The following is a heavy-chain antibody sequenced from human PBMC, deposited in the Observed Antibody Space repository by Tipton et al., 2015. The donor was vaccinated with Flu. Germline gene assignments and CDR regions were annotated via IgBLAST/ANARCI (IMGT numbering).Heavy chain of an antibody. CDR2: IKQDGSEK. CDR1: GFTLSTYW. CDR3: ARWGPFDYDSTSG. V-gene: IGHV3-7*01. D-gene: IGHD3-22*01. J-gene: IGHJ3*01. Sequence: SLRLSCAASGFTLSTYWMTWVRQAPGKGLEWVANIKQDGSEKYYVDSVKGRFTISRDNAKNSLYLQMNSLRAEDTAVYYCARWGPFDYDSTSGGGQGTMVTVSS.